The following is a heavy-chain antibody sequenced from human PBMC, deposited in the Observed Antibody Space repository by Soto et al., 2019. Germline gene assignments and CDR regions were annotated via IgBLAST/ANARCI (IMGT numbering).Heavy chain of an antibody. CDR2: IYHSGST. D-gene: IGHD4-17*01. CDR3: ARVREWVTTVTTYYFDY. Sequence: KTSETLSLTCAVSGYSISSGYYWGWIRQPPGKGLEWIGSIYHSGSTYYNPSLKSRVTISVDTSKNQFSLKLSSVTAADTAVYYCARVREWVTTVTTYYFDYWGQGTLVTVSS. CDR1: GYSISSGYY. J-gene: IGHJ4*02. V-gene: IGHV4-38-2*01.